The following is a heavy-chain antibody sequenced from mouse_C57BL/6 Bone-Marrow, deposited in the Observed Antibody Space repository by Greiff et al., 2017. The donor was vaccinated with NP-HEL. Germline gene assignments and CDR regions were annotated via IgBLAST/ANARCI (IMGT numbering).Heavy chain of an antibody. J-gene: IGHJ1*03. CDR2: IDPSDSYT. Sequence: VKLQQPGAELVRPGTSVKLSCKASGYTFTSYWMHWVKQRPGQGLEWIGVIDPSDSYTNYNQKFKGKATLTVDTSSSTAYMQLSSLTSEDSAVYYCARRWLLPFWYFDVWGTGTTVTVSS. V-gene: IGHV1-59*01. CDR3: ARRWLLPFWYFDV. D-gene: IGHD2-3*01. CDR1: GYTFTSYW.